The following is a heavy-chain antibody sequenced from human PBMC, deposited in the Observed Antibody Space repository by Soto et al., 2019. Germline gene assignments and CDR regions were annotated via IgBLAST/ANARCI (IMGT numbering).Heavy chain of an antibody. CDR2: INRSGFT. CDR3: VRGRAFMSRNAFDL. V-gene: IGHV4-34*02. J-gene: IGHJ3*01. Sequence: QVQLQQRGAGLLKPSETLSLTCAVHGGSFSDYYWTWIRQPPGKGLEWIGEINRSGFTSYNPSLKSRLTISVDTSKRECSLNVSSVTAADTAVYYCVRGRAFMSRNAFDLWGQGTLVAVSS. D-gene: IGHD1-26*01. CDR1: GGSFSDYY.